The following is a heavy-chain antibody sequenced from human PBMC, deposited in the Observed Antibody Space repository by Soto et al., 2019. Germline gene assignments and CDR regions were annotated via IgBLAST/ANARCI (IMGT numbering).Heavy chain of an antibody. CDR3: ARDRGDSNYYYYGMDV. Sequence: HPGGSLRLSCAASGFTFSSYAMSWVRQAPGKGLEWVSAISGSGDSTYYADSVKGRFTISRDNSKNSLYLQMNSLRAEDTAVYYCARDRGDSNYYYYGMDVWGQGTTVTASS. J-gene: IGHJ6*02. D-gene: IGHD2-21*02. CDR1: GFTFSSYA. V-gene: IGHV3-23*01. CDR2: ISGSGDST.